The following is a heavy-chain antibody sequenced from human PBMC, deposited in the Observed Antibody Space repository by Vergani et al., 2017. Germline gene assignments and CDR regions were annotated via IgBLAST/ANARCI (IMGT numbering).Heavy chain of an antibody. CDR1: GFTFSSYW. J-gene: IGHJ2*01. D-gene: IGHD4-17*01. V-gene: IGHV3-7*03. CDR2: IKQDGSEK. Sequence: EVQLVESGGGLVQPGGSLRLSCAASGFTFSSYWMSWVRQAPGKGLEWVANIKQDGSEKYYVDSVKGRFTISRDNAKNSLYLPMNSLRAEDTAVYYCASDGSYGDYVSWYFDLWGRGTLVTVSS. CDR3: ASDGSYGDYVSWYFDL.